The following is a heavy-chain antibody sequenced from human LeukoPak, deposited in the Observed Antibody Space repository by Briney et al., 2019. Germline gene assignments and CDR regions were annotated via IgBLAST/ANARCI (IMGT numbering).Heavy chain of an antibody. V-gene: IGHV1-2*06. D-gene: IGHD1-14*01. CDR3: ARDKRSTAGNWFDP. Sequence: ASVKVSCKASGYTFTDYYIHWVRQAPGQALEWMGRINPNSGGTNYAQRFQGRVTVTRDTSISTAYMGLSTLRSDDAAVYYCARDKRSTAGNWFDPWGQGTLVTVSS. J-gene: IGHJ5*02. CDR1: GYTFTDYY. CDR2: INPNSGGT.